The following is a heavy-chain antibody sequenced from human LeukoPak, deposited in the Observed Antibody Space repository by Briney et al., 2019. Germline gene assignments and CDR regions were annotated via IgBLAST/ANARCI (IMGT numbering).Heavy chain of an antibody. Sequence: SETLSLTCTVSGGSISSYYWSWIRQPPGKGLKWIGYIYYSGSTNYNPSLKSRVTISVDTSKNQFSLKLSSVTAADTAVYYCARGVIVGAKGGLSKGFHAFDIWGQGTMVTVSS. D-gene: IGHD1-26*01. J-gene: IGHJ3*02. CDR2: IYYSGST. CDR3: ARGVIVGAKGGLSKGFHAFDI. CDR1: GGSISSYY. V-gene: IGHV4-59*01.